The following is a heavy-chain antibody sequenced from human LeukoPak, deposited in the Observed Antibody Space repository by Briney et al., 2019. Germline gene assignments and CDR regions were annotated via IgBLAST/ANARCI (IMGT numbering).Heavy chain of an antibody. V-gene: IGHV4-39*07. CDR2: MYYSGST. Sequence: SETLSLTCTVSGGSISSSSYYWVWIRQPPGKGLEWIGTMYYSGSTYYKPSLKSRVTISVDTSKNQFSLKLTSVTAADTAVYYCAREGLDSPSSFDYWGQGTLVTVSS. J-gene: IGHJ4*02. D-gene: IGHD3/OR15-3a*01. CDR1: GGSISSSSYY. CDR3: AREGLDSPSSFDY.